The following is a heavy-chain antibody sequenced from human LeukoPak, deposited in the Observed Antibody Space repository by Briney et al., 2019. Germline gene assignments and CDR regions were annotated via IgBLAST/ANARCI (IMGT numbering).Heavy chain of an antibody. V-gene: IGHV3-74*01. J-gene: IGHJ4*02. CDR2: IIRDGSHT. Sequence: PGGSLRLSCAASGFTFTTYWMHWVRQAPGKGLVWVSRIIRDGSHTDHAGSVEGRFTISRDNARNTLYLQMNSLRAEDTAIYYCVRDGDAYNFDYWGQGTLVTVPS. D-gene: IGHD5-24*01. CDR3: VRDGDAYNFDY. CDR1: GFTFTTYW.